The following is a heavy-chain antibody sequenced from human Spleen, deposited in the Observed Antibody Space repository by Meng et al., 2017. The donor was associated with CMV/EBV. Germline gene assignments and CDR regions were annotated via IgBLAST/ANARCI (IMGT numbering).Heavy chain of an antibody. Sequence: GESLKISCGAAGFTFSGYWMSWVRQAPGKGLERVANIDQIGSEIYYADSVRGRFTISRDNAKNSLDLQMNSLRAEDTAVYYCARDGGYYYDSSGVPLGYFDYWGQGTLVTVSS. D-gene: IGHD3-22*01. V-gene: IGHV3-7*01. CDR3: ARDGGYYYDSSGVPLGYFDY. J-gene: IGHJ4*02. CDR1: GFTFSGYW. CDR2: IDQIGSEI.